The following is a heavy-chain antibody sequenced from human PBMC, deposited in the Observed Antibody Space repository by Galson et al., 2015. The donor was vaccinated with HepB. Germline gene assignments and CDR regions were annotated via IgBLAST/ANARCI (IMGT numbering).Heavy chain of an antibody. V-gene: IGHV3-30*18. J-gene: IGHJ4*02. CDR1: GFTLNNYG. CDR2: ISYDGSNK. D-gene: IGHD3-22*01. CDR3: AKDLSHDYDSSGYYQFDY. Sequence: SLRLSCAASGFTLNNYGMHWVRQASGKGLEWVAVISYDGSNKYYADSVKGRFTISRDNSKNTLYLQMNSLRAEDTAVYYCAKDLSHDYDSSGYYQFDYWGQGTLVTVSS.